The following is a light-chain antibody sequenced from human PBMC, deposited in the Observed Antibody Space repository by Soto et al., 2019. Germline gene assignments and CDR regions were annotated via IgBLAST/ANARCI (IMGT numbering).Light chain of an antibody. CDR3: QQANNFPRT. CDR2: SAS. V-gene: IGKV1-12*01. CDR1: QGVARG. Sequence: IQLTQSPCSVSASIGDRVTMTCRASQGVARGLAWYQQKPGRAPKRLIYSASSLQTGVRSRLTASGSRTDFTHTISSLWPEDFATYYCQQANNFPRTFGGGTKVDSK. J-gene: IGKJ4*01.